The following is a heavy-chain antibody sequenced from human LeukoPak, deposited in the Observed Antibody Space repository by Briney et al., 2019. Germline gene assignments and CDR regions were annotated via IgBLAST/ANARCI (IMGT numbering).Heavy chain of an antibody. D-gene: IGHD2-8*01. V-gene: IGHV3-48*01. CDR3: ARGKMGYYGMDV. J-gene: IGHJ6*02. Sequence: GGSLRPSCAASGFTFSSYSMNWVRQAPGKGLEWVSYISGSGSSIYYADSVKGRFTISRDSAKNSLYLQMNSLRAEDTAVYYCARGKMGYYGMDVWGQGTTVTVSS. CDR2: ISGSGSSI. CDR1: GFTFSSYS.